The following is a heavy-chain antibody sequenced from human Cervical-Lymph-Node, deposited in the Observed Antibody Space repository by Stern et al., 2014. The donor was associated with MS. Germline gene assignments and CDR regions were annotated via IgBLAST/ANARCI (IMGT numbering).Heavy chain of an antibody. D-gene: IGHD2-21*02. CDR2: IIPIFGST. J-gene: IGHJ5*01. CDR3: ARGAYCGGDCYWRWFDS. Sequence: VQLVQSGAEVTKPGSSVKVSCKASGGTFSDYAISWVRQAPGQGLEWVGGIIPIFGSTDYAQNFQGRVTITADESTTTAYMELSSLRSVDTAVYYCARGAYCGGDCYWRWFDSWGQGTLVTVSS. V-gene: IGHV1-69*01. CDR1: GGTFSDYA.